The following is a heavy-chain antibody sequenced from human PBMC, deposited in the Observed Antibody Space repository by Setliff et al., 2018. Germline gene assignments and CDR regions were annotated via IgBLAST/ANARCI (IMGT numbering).Heavy chain of an antibody. CDR2: IWYDGSNK. D-gene: IGHD3-22*01. CDR1: GFTFSSYG. Sequence: GGSLRLSCAASGFTFSSYGMHWVRQAPGKGLEWVAVIWYDGSNKYYADSVKGRFSISRDNFENTLYLQMSSLRAEDAAVYYCARETYYYDSSGYYPYYFDYWGQGTLVTVSS. V-gene: IGHV3-33*01. CDR3: ARETYYYDSSGYYPYYFDY. J-gene: IGHJ4*02.